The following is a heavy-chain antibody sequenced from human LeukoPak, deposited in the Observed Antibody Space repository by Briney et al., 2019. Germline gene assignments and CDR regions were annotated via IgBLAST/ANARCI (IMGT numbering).Heavy chain of an antibody. D-gene: IGHD4-11*01. CDR1: GFTFTTSW. Sequence: GESLKISCQGPGFTFTTSWIGWVRQLPGKGLEWMGIIYPGDSDTRYGPSFQGQVTISADKSINTAYLQWTSLKASDTAMYYCARQLTTLRGFDIWGQGTLVTASS. CDR3: ARQLTTLRGFDI. J-gene: IGHJ3*02. V-gene: IGHV5-51*01. CDR2: IYPGDSDT.